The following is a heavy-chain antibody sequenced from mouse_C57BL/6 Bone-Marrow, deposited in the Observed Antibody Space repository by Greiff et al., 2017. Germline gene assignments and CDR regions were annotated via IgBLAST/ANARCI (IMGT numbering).Heavy chain of an antibody. Sequence: EVKLVESGGGLVQPGGSLKLSCAASGFTFSDYYMYWVRQTPEKRLEWVAYISNGGGSTDYPDTVKGRFTISRDNAKNTLYMQMSRLKSEDTAMYYCARPPYYDYDGFAYWCQGTLVTVSA. D-gene: IGHD2-4*01. CDR2: ISNGGGST. CDR3: ARPPYYDYDGFAY. V-gene: IGHV5-12*01. J-gene: IGHJ3*01. CDR1: GFTFSDYY.